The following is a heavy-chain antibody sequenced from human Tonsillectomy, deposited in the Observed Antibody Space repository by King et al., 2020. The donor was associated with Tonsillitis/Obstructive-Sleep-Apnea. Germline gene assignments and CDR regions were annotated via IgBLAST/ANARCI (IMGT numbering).Heavy chain of an antibody. CDR1: GGSISSYY. V-gene: IGHV4-59*08. CDR3: ARLDDILTGPKYMDV. CDR2: IYYSGST. J-gene: IGHJ6*03. D-gene: IGHD3-9*01. Sequence: VQLQESGPGLVKPSETLSLTCTVSGGSISSYYWSWIRQPPGKGLEWIGYIYYSGSTNYNPSLKSRVTISVDTSKNQFSLKLSSVTAADTAVYYCARLDDILTGPKYMDVWGKGTPVTVSS.